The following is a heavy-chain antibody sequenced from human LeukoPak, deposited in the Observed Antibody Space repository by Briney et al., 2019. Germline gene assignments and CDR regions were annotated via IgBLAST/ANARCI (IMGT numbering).Heavy chain of an antibody. Sequence: PGGSLRLSCAASEFTFSSYWMTWVRQAPGKGLEWVANIKQDGSKKNYVDSVKGRFTISRDNAKNSLYLQMNSLRAEDTAVYYCARDSVYDAFDIWGQGTMVTVSS. CDR3: ARDSVYDAFDI. V-gene: IGHV3-7*01. CDR1: EFTFSSYW. D-gene: IGHD5/OR15-5a*01. CDR2: IKQDGSKK. J-gene: IGHJ3*02.